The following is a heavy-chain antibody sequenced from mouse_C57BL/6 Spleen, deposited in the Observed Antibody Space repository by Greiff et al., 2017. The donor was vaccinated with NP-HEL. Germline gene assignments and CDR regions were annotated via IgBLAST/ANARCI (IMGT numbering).Heavy chain of an antibody. V-gene: IGHV1-82*01. D-gene: IGHD1-1*01. Sequence: QVQLQQSGPELVKPGASVKISCKASGYAFSSSWMNWVKQRPGKGLEWIGRIYPGDGDTNYNGKFKGKATLTADKSSSTAYMQLSSLTSEDSAVYFCARDYYYGSSSFDYWGQGTTLTVSS. CDR1: GYAFSSSW. J-gene: IGHJ2*01. CDR2: IYPGDGDT. CDR3: ARDYYYGSSSFDY.